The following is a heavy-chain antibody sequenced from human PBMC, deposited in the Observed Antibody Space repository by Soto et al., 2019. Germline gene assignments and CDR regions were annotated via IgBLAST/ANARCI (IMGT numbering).Heavy chain of an antibody. Sequence: QVQLVQSGAEVKKPGSSLKVSCKASGGTFSSYAISWVRQAPGQGLEWMGGIIPIFGTANYAQKFQVRVTSTADESTGTAYMELSSLRSEDRAVYYCARMGTIVAELDVWGQGTTVTVSS. CDR2: IIPIFGTA. D-gene: IGHD6-25*01. CDR1: GGTFSSYA. J-gene: IGHJ6*02. CDR3: ARMGTIVAELDV. V-gene: IGHV1-69*12.